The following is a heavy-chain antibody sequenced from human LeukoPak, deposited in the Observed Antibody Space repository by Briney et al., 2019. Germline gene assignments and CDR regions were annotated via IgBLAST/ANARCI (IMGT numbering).Heavy chain of an antibody. D-gene: IGHD6-19*01. CDR3: ARDDCPRIAVAGSCRGPYYYYYYGMDV. Sequence: GGSLRLSCAASGFTFSSYSMNWVRQAPGKGREWVSSISSSSSYIYYADSVKGRFTISRDNAKNSLYLQMNSLRAEDTAVYYCARDDCPRIAVAGSCRGPYYYYYYGMDVWGQGTTVTVSS. V-gene: IGHV3-21*01. CDR2: ISSSSSYI. J-gene: IGHJ6*02. CDR1: GFTFSSYS.